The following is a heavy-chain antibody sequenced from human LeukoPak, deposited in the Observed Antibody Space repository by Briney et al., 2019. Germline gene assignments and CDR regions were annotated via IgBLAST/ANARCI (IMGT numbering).Heavy chain of an antibody. CDR3: ARVPRIRARYFDY. D-gene: IGHD1-26*01. V-gene: IGHV4-34*01. J-gene: IGHJ4*02. CDR1: GGSFSGYY. CDR2: INHSGST. Sequence: KPSETLSLTCAVYGGSFSGYYWSWIRQPPGKGLEWIGEINHSGSTNYNPSLKSRVTISVDTSKNQFSLKLSSVTAADTAVYYCARVPRIRARYFDYWGQGTLVTVSS.